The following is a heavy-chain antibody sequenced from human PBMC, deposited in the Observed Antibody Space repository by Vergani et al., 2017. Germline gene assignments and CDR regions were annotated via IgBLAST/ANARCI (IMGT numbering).Heavy chain of an antibody. CDR2: IRYDGSNK. D-gene: IGHD1-26*01. Sequence: VQLVESGGGLVQPGGSLRLSCAASGFTFSSYGMHWVRQAPGKGLEWVAFIRYDGSNKYYADSVKGRFTISRDNSKNTLYLQMNSLKTEDTAVYYCTRAQYSGSYLSDYWGQGTLVTVSS. CDR3: TRAQYSGSYLSDY. V-gene: IGHV3-30*02. CDR1: GFTFSSYG. J-gene: IGHJ4*02.